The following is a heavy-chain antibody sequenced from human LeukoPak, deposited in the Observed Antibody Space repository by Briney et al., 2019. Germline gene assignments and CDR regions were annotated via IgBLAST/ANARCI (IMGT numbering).Heavy chain of an antibody. CDR1: GFTFSASA. J-gene: IGHJ4*02. CDR2: IRSKSNSYAT. D-gene: IGHD5-18*01. V-gene: IGHV3-73*01. CDR3: TSTWIQHRFDY. Sequence: GSVRLFCAASGFTFSASAMHWVRQASGKGLEWVGRIRSKSNSYATEYAASVIGRFTISRDDSKNTAYLQMDSLRTEDTAVYYCTSTWIQHRFDYWGQGTLV.